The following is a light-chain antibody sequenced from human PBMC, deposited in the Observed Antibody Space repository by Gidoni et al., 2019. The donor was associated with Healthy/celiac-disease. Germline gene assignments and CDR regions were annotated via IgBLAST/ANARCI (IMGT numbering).Light chain of an antibody. J-gene: IGKJ4*01. Sequence: EIVMAQTPATLSVCQGERATLPCRPSQSVSSNLAWYQQEPGQATRLLIYGACTKATGIPARFSGSGSVTEFTLTISRLHSEDFAVYYCQQYNNRPPEITFGGGTKVEIK. V-gene: IGKV3-15*01. CDR3: QQYNNRPPEIT. CDR2: GAC. CDR1: QSVSSN.